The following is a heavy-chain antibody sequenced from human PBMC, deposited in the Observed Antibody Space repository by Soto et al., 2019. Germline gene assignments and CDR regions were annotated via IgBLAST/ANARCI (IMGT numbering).Heavy chain of an antibody. CDR3: ARATWWGDSLNAFDI. Sequence: SETLSLTCAVSGVSTSRTNWWSWVRQPPGKGLEWIGEIYHSGSTNYNPSLKSRVTISVDKSKNQFSLKLSSVTAADTAVYYCARATWWGDSLNAFDIWGQGTMVT. CDR2: IYHSGST. J-gene: IGHJ3*02. CDR1: GVSTSRTNW. D-gene: IGHD2-8*02. V-gene: IGHV4-4*02.